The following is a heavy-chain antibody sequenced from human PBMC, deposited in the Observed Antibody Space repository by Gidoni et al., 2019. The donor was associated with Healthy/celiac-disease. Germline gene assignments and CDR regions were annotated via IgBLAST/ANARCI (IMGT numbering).Heavy chain of an antibody. D-gene: IGHD3-10*01. Sequence: EVQLVESGGGLVQPGGSLRLSCAASGFTFISYDMHWVRQATGKGLEWVLAIGTAGETYYPGSVKGRFTIARENAKNSLYLQMNSLRAGDTAVYYCARDRRYYGSGRPYGMDVWGQGTTVTVSS. V-gene: IGHV3-13*04. CDR1: GFTFISYD. J-gene: IGHJ6*02. CDR2: IGTAGET. CDR3: ARDRRYYGSGRPYGMDV.